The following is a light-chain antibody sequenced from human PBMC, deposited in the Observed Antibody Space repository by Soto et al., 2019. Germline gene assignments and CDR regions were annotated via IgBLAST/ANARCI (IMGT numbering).Light chain of an antibody. CDR1: QGISKF. Sequence: DIKVPQCPASLSASECDIVTITCLASQGISKFLAWYQQKPGELPKLLIYAASTLQSGVPSRFSGSGSGTEFTLTISTLQPEDVATYYCQVYNSAPRTFGQGSNVDI. CDR3: QVYNSAPRT. CDR2: AAS. V-gene: IGKV1-27*01. J-gene: IGKJ1*01.